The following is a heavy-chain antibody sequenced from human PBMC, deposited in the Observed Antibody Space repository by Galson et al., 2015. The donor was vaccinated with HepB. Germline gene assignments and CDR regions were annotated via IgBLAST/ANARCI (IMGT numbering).Heavy chain of an antibody. CDR3: ARDVDWALDY. CDR2: ISTKRGNT. Sequence: SVKVSCKASGYTFNKYGISWVRQAPGQGLEWTGWISTKRGNTKRAQNFQGRVTMTTETSTNTAYMELRSLRSADTAVYYCARDVDWALDYWGQGTLVTVSS. CDR1: GYTFNKYG. V-gene: IGHV1-18*01. J-gene: IGHJ4*02. D-gene: IGHD3-9*01.